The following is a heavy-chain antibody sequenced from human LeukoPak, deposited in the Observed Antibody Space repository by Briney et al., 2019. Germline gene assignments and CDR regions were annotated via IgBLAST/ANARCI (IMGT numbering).Heavy chain of an antibody. CDR2: IKQNGSDK. CDR3: ARVSGYYDFWSNYYYYMDV. CDR1: GFTFSSYW. V-gene: IGHV3-7*01. J-gene: IGHJ6*03. D-gene: IGHD3-3*01. Sequence: GGSLRLSCAASGFTFSSYWMSWVRQAPGKGLEWVANIKQNGSDKYYVDSVKVRFTISRDNAKNSLYLQMNSLRAEDTAVYYCARVSGYYDFWSNYYYYMDVWGKGTTVTVSS.